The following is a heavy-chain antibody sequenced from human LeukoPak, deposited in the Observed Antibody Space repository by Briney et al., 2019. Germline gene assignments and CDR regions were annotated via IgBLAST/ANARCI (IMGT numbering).Heavy chain of an antibody. V-gene: IGHV3-53*01. CDR3: ARRAGAYSHPYDY. CDR2: IYSDST. CDR1: GFTLSSYA. J-gene: IGHJ4*02. D-gene: IGHD4/OR15-4a*01. Sequence: GGSLRLSCAASGFTLSSYAMSWVRQAPGKGLEWVSFIYSDSTHYSDSVKGRFTISRDNSKNTLYLQMNSLRAEDTAVYYCARRAGAYSHPYDYWGQGTLVTVSS.